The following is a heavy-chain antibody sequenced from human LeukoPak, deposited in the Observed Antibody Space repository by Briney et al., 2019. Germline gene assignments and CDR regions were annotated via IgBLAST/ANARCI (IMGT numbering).Heavy chain of an antibody. CDR3: ADYGSGSYCFDY. CDR2: ISSSGGNA. J-gene: IGHJ4*02. CDR1: GFTFSSYA. Sequence: GGFLRLSCAASGFTFSSYAMTWVRQAPGKGLEWVSAISSSGGNAYYADSVKGRFTISRDNSKNTLYLQMNSLRAEDTAVYYCADYGSGSYCFDYWGQGTLVTVSS. D-gene: IGHD3-10*01. V-gene: IGHV3-23*01.